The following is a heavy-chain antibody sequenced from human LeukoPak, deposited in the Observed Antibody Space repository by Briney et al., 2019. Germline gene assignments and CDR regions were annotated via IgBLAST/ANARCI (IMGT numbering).Heavy chain of an antibody. Sequence: GGSLRLSCAVSGFIFSTYGMHWVRQAPGKGLEWVTVIWHDGSHKDYADSVKGRFTISRDNTKNTLLLQMSDLRAEDTAAYYCAREEPTYYDFWSGYGMDVWGQGTTVTVSS. J-gene: IGHJ6*02. CDR2: IWHDGSHK. D-gene: IGHD3-3*01. CDR3: AREEPTYYDFWSGYGMDV. CDR1: GFIFSTYG. V-gene: IGHV3-33*01.